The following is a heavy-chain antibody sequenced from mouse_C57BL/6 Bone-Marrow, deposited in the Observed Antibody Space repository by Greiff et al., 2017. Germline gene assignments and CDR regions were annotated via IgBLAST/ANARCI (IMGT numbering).Heavy chain of an antibody. CDR2: IDPSDSDT. CDR1: GYTFTSYW. J-gene: IGHJ2*01. V-gene: IGHV1-50*01. CDR3: AREGLRQEAYFDY. Sequence: QVQLKQPGAELVKPGASVKLSCKASGYTFTSYWMQWVKQRPGQGLEWIGEIDPSDSDTNYNQKFKGKATLTVDTSSSTAYMQLSSLTSEDSAVYYCAREGLRQEAYFDYWGQGTTLTVSS. D-gene: IGHD2-4*01.